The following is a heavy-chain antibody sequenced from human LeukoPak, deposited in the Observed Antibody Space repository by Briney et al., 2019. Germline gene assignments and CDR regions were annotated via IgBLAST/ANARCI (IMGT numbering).Heavy chain of an antibody. J-gene: IGHJ4*02. CDR3: ARSSDYGDYD. Sequence: TPSQALSLTCTVSGRSVNMGCAYWTWIRRHPGKGLEWLGYIYYSRRTHYNPSLKSRITISLDTSKNQFSLNLTAVSAADTAFYFCARSSDYGDYDWGQGTLITVSS. V-gene: IGHV4-31*03. D-gene: IGHD4-17*01. CDR2: IYYSRRT. CDR1: GRSVNMGCAY.